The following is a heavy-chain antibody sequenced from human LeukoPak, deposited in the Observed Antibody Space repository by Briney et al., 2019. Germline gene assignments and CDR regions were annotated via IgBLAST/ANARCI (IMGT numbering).Heavy chain of an antibody. J-gene: IGHJ6*03. V-gene: IGHV3-53*05. CDR1: GFTVSSNY. Sequence: GGSLRLSCAASGFTVSSNYMSWVRQAPGKGLEWVSVIYSGGRTYYADSVKGRFTISRDNSKNTLYLQMSSLKTEDTAVYYCASQGAQQLAPYYYYYMDVWGKGTTVTVSS. D-gene: IGHD6-13*01. CDR2: IYSGGRT. CDR3: ASQGAQQLAPYYYYYMDV.